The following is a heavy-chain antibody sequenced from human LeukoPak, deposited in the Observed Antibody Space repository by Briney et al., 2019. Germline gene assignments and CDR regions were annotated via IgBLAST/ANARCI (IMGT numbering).Heavy chain of an antibody. D-gene: IGHD3-22*01. CDR2: TRYDGNYV. J-gene: IGHJ6*03. CDR3: AKEDYFDKRGYYLYYPHYMDV. V-gene: IGHV3-30*02. Sequence: GGSLRLSCEASGLNFSTYGMLWLRQATGKGREGVGSTRYDGNYVKYADSVKGRFTISRDNSKKTLYLQMNSLSAADPAVQFCAKEDYFDKRGYYLYYPHYMDVWGKGATVVVSS. CDR1: GLNFSTYG.